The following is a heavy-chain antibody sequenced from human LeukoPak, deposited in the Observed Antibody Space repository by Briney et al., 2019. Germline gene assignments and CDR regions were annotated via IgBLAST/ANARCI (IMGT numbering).Heavy chain of an antibody. V-gene: IGHV3-23*01. J-gene: IGHJ4*02. Sequence: PGGSLRLSCVASGFTFYSYAMNWVRQAPGKGLEWVSVITNSGDNTYYADSVKGRFTISRDNSKNTLYLQMNSLRADDTAVYYCANRVAAGGNIYLDSWGQGTLVTVSA. CDR1: GFTFYSYA. CDR2: ITNSGDNT. D-gene: IGHD6-13*01. CDR3: ANRVAAGGNIYLDS.